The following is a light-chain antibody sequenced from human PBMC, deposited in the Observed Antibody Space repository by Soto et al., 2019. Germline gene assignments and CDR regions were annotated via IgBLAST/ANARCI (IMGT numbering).Light chain of an antibody. J-gene: IGLJ2*01. CDR1: SSDVGGYNY. V-gene: IGLV2-8*01. CDR2: EVS. CDR3: SSYAGSNTYVV. Sequence: SVLTQPPSASGSPGQSVTISCTGTSSDVGGYNYVSWYQQHPGKAPKLMIYEVSKRPSGVPDRFSGSKSGNTASLTVSGLQAEDEADYYCSSYAGSNTYVVFGGGTKLTVL.